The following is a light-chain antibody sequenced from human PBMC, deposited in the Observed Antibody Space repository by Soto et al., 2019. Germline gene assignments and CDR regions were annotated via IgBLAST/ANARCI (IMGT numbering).Light chain of an antibody. Sequence: EIVLTQSPGTLSLSPGERATLSCRASQSVSSTYLAWYQQKPGQAPRLLIYGASTMATGIPDRFSGSGSGTAFTLTISRLESEDFAVYYCQQYGSSPPVTFGPGTKVDFK. CDR3: QQYGSSPPVT. CDR2: GAS. J-gene: IGKJ3*01. V-gene: IGKV3-20*01. CDR1: QSVSSTY.